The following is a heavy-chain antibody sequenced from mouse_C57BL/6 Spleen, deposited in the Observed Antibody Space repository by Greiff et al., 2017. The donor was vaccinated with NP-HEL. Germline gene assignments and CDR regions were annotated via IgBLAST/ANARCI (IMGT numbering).Heavy chain of an antibody. V-gene: IGHV6-6*01. Sequence: EVQLQESGGGLVQPGGSMKLSCAASGFTFSDAWMDWVRQSPEKGLEWVAEIRNKANNHATYYAESVKVRFTISRDDSKSSINLQMNSLRAEDTGIDYCTRGDYYAMDYWGQGTTVTVSS. CDR3: TRGDYYAMDY. D-gene: IGHD3-3*01. J-gene: IGHJ4*01. CDR2: IRNKANNHAT. CDR1: GFTFSDAW.